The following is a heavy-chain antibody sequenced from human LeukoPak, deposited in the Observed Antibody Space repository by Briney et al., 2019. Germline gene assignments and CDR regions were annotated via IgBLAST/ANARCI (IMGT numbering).Heavy chain of an antibody. D-gene: IGHD6-13*01. CDR1: GYSFTSYW. CDR3: ARLSGYSSFVLGYNWFDP. V-gene: IGHV5-51*01. Sequence: GESLKISWKGSGYSFTSYWIGWGRQIPRKGLEWMGIIYPGDSDTRYSPSFQSQATISAAKSISTAYLQWSSLKASDTAMYYCARLSGYSSFVLGYNWFDPWGQGTLVTVSS. CDR2: IYPGDSDT. J-gene: IGHJ5*02.